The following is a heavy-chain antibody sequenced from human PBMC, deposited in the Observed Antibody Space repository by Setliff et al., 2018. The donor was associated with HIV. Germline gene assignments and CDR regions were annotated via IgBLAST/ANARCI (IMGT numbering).Heavy chain of an antibody. V-gene: IGHV4-30-4*02. CDR1: GGSISSGDYY. D-gene: IGHD3-22*01. Sequence: SETLSLTCTVSGGSISSGDYYWSWIRQLPGKGLEWIGYIYFSGSTYYNPSLKSRVTISVDTSENQFSLKLRSVTPADTAVYYCAREKIVVLRAYHFDYWGLGTLGTAPQ. CDR3: AREKIVVLRAYHFDY. J-gene: IGHJ4*02. CDR2: IYFSGST.